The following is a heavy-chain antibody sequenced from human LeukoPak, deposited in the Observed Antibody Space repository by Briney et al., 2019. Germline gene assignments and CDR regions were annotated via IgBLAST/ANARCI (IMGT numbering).Heavy chain of an antibody. CDR2: MKPNSGNT. CDR3: ARGPTLPAARYIWFDP. Sequence: GASVKVSCKASGYTFTSYDINWVRQSTGQGLEWMGWMKPNSGNTGYAQKFQGRVTITRNTSISTAYMELSSLRSEDTAVYYCARGPTLPAARYIWFDPWGQGTLVTVSS. CDR1: GYTFTSYD. D-gene: IGHD2-2*01. J-gene: IGHJ5*02. V-gene: IGHV1-8*03.